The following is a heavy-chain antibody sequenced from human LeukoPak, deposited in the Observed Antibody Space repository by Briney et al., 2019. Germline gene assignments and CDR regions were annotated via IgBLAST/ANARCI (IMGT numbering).Heavy chain of an antibody. CDR1: GFTFSSYG. CDR3: AKGYSSGPGWFDP. D-gene: IGHD6-19*01. J-gene: IGHJ5*02. V-gene: IGHV3-30*18. Sequence: GSLRLSCAASGFTFSSYGMHWVRQAPGKGLEWVAVISYDGSNKYYEDSVKGRFTISRDNSKNTLYLQMNSLRAEDTAVYYCAKGYSSGPGWFDPWGQGTLVTVSS. CDR2: ISYDGSNK.